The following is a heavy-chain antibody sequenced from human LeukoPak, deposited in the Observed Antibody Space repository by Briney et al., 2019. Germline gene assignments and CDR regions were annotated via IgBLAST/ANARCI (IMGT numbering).Heavy chain of an antibody. Sequence: GGSLRLSCAASGFTFSRYSMNWVRQAPGKGLEWVAVISYDGSNKYYADFVKGRFTISRDNSKNTVYLQMNSLRAEDTAVYYCARGSDYYDTSGYRYFYYYMDVWGKGTTVTVSS. J-gene: IGHJ6*03. V-gene: IGHV3-30*03. D-gene: IGHD3-22*01. CDR1: GFTFSRYS. CDR3: ARGSDYYDTSGYRYFYYYMDV. CDR2: ISYDGSNK.